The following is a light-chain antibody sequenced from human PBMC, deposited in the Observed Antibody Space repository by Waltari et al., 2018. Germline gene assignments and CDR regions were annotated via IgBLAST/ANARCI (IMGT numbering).Light chain of an antibody. CDR3: QHYDGFPWT. Sequence: DIQLTQSPSTLSASVGDRFPITCRASQSISIWLAWYQQNPGKAPKLLIYKASTLESGVPSRFSGSGSGTEFTLTISGLQPDDLGTYYCQHYDGFPWTFGQGTKLEI. J-gene: IGKJ2*02. CDR1: QSISIW. V-gene: IGKV1-5*03. CDR2: KAS.